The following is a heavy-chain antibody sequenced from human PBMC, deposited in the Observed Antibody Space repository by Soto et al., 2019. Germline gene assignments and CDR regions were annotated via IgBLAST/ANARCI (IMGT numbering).Heavy chain of an antibody. CDR2: RSYDGTNK. D-gene: IGHD3-10*01. CDR1: GFTLNSYS. V-gene: IGHV3-30*18. Sequence: QMLLVESGGGVVQPGRSLRLSCAASGFTLNSYSIHWVRQAPGKGLQWVALRSYDGTNKFYLDSVKGRFTISRDNSKNILYLQMNSLRAEDTAVYYCVKENGELKWFGESPPKVRYGLDVWGQGTTVTVSS. CDR3: VKENGELKWFGESPPKVRYGLDV. J-gene: IGHJ6*02.